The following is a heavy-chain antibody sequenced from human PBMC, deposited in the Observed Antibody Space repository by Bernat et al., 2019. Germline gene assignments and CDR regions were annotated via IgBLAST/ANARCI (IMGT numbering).Heavy chain of an antibody. Sequence: QVTLRESGPALVKPTQTLTLTCTFSGFSLRTSGMCVSWIRQPPGKALEWLARIDWDDDKYYSTSLKTRLTISKDTSKNQVVLTMTNMDPVDTATYYCARFRHYYDRSSYYYYGMDVWGQGTTVTVSS. CDR3: ARFRHYYDRSSYYYYGMDV. J-gene: IGHJ6*02. CDR1: GFSLRTSGMC. CDR2: IDWDDDK. V-gene: IGHV2-70*15. D-gene: IGHD3-22*01.